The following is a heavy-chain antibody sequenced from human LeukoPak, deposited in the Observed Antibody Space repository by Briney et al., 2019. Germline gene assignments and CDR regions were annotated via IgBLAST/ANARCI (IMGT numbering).Heavy chain of an antibody. CDR2: ISSDSETI. CDR3: ATPFDY. J-gene: IGHJ4*02. Sequence: GGSLRLSCAASGFTFTTYSMNWVRQAPGKGLEWVSYISSDSETIYYADSVKGRFTISRDNAKHSLYLQMHSLRVEDTAVCYCATPFDYWGQGTLVTASS. V-gene: IGHV3-48*01. CDR1: GFTFTTYS.